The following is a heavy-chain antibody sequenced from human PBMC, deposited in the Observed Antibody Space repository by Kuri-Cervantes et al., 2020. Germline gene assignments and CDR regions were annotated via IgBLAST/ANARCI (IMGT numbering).Heavy chain of an antibody. CDR3: ARLATARPPYYYYYYMDV. CDR1: GFTFSSYW. CDR2: INHSGST. D-gene: IGHD6-6*01. V-gene: IGHV4-34*01. J-gene: IGHJ6*03. Sequence: SQTLSLTCAASGFTFSSYWMSWIRQPPGKGLEWIGEINHSGSTNYNPSLKSRVTISVDTSKNQFSLKLSSVTAADTAVYYCARLATARPPYYYYYYMDVWGKGTTVTVSS.